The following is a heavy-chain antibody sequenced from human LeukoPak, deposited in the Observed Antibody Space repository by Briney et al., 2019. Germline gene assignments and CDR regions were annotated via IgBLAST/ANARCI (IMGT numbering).Heavy chain of an antibody. J-gene: IGHJ5*02. CDR3: AKEVVGP. CDR1: GGSISSSSYY. Sequence: PSETLSLTCTVSGGSISSSSYYWGWIRQPPGKGLEWIGSIYYSGSTYYNPSLKSRLTVSVDTSKNQISLKLSSVTAADTAVYYWAKEVVGPGGRGTLVTVSS. D-gene: IGHD1-26*01. CDR2: IYYSGST. V-gene: IGHV4-39*07.